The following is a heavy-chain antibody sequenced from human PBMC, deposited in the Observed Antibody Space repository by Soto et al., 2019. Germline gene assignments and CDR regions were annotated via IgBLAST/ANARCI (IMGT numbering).Heavy chain of an antibody. CDR1: GFTFGIYV. V-gene: IGHV3-23*01. D-gene: IGHD6-19*01. J-gene: IGHJ4*02. CDR3: AKGHANGWYGALDY. Sequence: EVQLLESGGGLVQPGGSLRLSCAASGFTFGIYVMAWVRQAPGKGLEWVSTISGSGTSASYSDSVKGRFSFSRDNSKNTVYLQMDSLRAEDPAIYYCAKGHANGWYGALDYWGQGSLVTVSS. CDR2: ISGSGTSA.